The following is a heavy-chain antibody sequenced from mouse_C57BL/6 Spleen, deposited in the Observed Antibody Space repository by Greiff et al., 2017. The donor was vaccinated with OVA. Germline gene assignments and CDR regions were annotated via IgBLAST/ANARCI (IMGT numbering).Heavy chain of an antibody. CDR2: IDPSDSYT. CDR3: ARTLGRRGGFDY. D-gene: IGHD4-1*01. V-gene: IGHV1-59*01. Sequence: VKLQQPGAELVRPGTSVKLSCKASGYTFTSYWMHWVKQRPGQGLEWIGVIDPSDSYTNYNQKFKGKATLTVDTSSSTAYMQLSSLTSEDSAVYYCARTLGRRGGFDYWGQGTTLTVSS. J-gene: IGHJ2*01. CDR1: GYTFTSYW.